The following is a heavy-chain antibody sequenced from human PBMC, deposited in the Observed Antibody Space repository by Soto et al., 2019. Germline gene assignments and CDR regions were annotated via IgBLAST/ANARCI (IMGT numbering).Heavy chain of an antibody. J-gene: IGHJ5*02. CDR2: IDWDDDK. D-gene: IGHD5-12*01. CDR1: GFSLSTSGMR. CDR3: AGIQNSGYETWFDP. Sequence: SGPTLVNPTQTLTLTCTFSGFSLSTSGMRVSWIRQPPGKALEWLARIDWDDDKFYSTSLKTRLTISKDTSKNQVVLTMTNMDPVDTATYYCAGIQNSGYETWFDPWRQGTLVTVGS. V-gene: IGHV2-70*04.